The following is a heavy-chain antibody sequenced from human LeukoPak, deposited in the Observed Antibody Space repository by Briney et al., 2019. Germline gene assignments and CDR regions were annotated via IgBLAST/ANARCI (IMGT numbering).Heavy chain of an antibody. V-gene: IGHV4-59*08. CDR2: IYYSGST. Sequence: SETLSLTCTVSGGSISSYYWSWIRQPPGKGLEWIGYIYYSGSTNYNPSLKSRVTISVDTSKNQFSLKLSSVTAADTAVYYCARGLDYYYMDVWGKGTTVTVSS. D-gene: IGHD3-16*01. CDR3: ARGLDYYYMDV. CDR1: GGSISSYY. J-gene: IGHJ6*03.